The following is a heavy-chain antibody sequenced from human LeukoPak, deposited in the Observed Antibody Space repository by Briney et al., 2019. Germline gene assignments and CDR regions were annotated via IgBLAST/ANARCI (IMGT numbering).Heavy chain of an antibody. V-gene: IGHV4-4*07. D-gene: IGHD7-27*01. CDR2: IYTSGST. Sequence: SETLSLTCTVSGGSLSSYYWSWIRQPAGKGLEWIGRIYTSGSTNYNPSLKSRVTMSVDTSKNQFSLKLSSVTAADTAVYYCARDSPLTGDHDYWGQGTLVTVSS. J-gene: IGHJ4*02. CDR1: GGSLSSYY. CDR3: ARDSPLTGDHDY.